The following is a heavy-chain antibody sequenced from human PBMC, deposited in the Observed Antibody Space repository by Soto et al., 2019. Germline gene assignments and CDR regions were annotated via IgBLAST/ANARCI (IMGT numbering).Heavy chain of an antibody. CDR3: ARRVQVWLRDYYGKDV. Sequence: QAQLVQSGAEVKKPGASVNVSCKASGYDYVTYAITWVRQRPGQGLEWMGWISTLNGNTNYAQNLPGRVTMTSDTSTRIVHLELRSLSSDDTAVYFCARRVQVWLRDYYGKDVWGQGTTVTVSS. D-gene: IGHD5-18*01. V-gene: IGHV1-18*01. CDR2: ISTLNGNT. CDR1: GYDYVTYA. J-gene: IGHJ6*01.